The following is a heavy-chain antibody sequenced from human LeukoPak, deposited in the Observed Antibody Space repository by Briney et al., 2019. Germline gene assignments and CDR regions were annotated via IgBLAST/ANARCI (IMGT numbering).Heavy chain of an antibody. J-gene: IGHJ4*02. CDR3: ARGVAVAGINVPIDY. CDR2: ISYDGSNK. V-gene: IGHV3-30*04. CDR1: GFTFSSYA. Sequence: GSLRLSCAASGFTFSSYAMHWVRQAPGKGLEWVSVISYDGSNKYYADSVKGRFTISRDNSKNTLYLQMNSVRAEDTAVYYCARGVAVAGINVPIDYWGQGTMVTVSS. D-gene: IGHD6-19*01.